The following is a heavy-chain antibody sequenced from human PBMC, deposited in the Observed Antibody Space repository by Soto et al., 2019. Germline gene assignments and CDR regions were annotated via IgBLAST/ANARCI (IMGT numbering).Heavy chain of an antibody. Sequence: SETLSLTCAVSGGSISSSNWWSWVRQPPGKGLEWIGEIYHSGSTNYNQSIKSRVTISVDKSKNQFSLKLSSVTAADTAVYYCARERVSPTTGYYYGMDVWGQGTTVTVSS. V-gene: IGHV4-4*02. CDR3: ARERVSPTTGYYYGMDV. D-gene: IGHD1-1*01. CDR1: GGSISSSNW. J-gene: IGHJ6*02. CDR2: IYHSGST.